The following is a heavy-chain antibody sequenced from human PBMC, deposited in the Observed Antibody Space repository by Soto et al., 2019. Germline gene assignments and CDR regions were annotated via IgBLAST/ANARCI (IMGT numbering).Heavy chain of an antibody. V-gene: IGHV3-53*01. CDR2: IYSGGNT. CDR1: GFTVSSNC. J-gene: IGHJ4*02. D-gene: IGHD2-15*01. CDR3: ARAPGYCSGGSCYGY. Sequence: GGSLRLSCAASGFTVSSNCMSWVRQXPGKGLEWVSLIYSGGNTYYADSVKGRYTISRDNSKNTLYLQMNSLRAEDTAVYYCARAPGYCSGGSCYGYWGQGTLVTVSS.